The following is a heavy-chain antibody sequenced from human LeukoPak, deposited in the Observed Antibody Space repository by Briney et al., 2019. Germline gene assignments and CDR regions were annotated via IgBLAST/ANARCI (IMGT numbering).Heavy chain of an antibody. CDR3: ARALLWFGELLGDYYYGMDV. CDR1: GYTFTSYA. V-gene: IGHV1-3*01. Sequence: ASVKVSCKASGYTFTSYAMHWVRQAPGQRLEWMGWINAGNGNTKYSQKFQGRVTITRDTPASTAYMELSSLRSEDTAVYYCARALLWFGELLGDYYYGMDVWGKGTTVTVSS. D-gene: IGHD3-10*01. CDR2: INAGNGNT. J-gene: IGHJ6*04.